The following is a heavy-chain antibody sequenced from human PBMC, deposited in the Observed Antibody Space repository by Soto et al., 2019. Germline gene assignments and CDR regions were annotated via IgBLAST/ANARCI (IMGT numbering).Heavy chain of an antibody. CDR1: GGSFSGFY. CDR2: IYYSGST. J-gene: IGHJ6*02. CDR3: ARGATGYSSGWYSPQNYYGMDV. Sequence: SETLSLTCAVYGGSFSGFYWSWIRQPPGKGLEWIGHIYYSGSTNYNPSLKSRVTISVDTSKNQFSLKLSSVTAADTAVYYCARGATGYSSGWYSPQNYYGMDVWGQGTTVTVSS. V-gene: IGHV4-59*01. D-gene: IGHD6-19*01.